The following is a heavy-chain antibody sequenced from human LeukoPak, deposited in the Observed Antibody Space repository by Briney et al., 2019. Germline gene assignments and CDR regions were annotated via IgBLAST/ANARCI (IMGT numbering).Heavy chain of an antibody. V-gene: IGHV3-21*01. J-gene: IGHJ4*02. Sequence: TPGGSLRLSCAASGFTFSSYSMNWVHQAPGKGLEWVSSISSSSSYIYYADSVKGRFTISRDNAKNSLYLQMNSLRAEDTAVYYCARDRLRRIVGAIDYWGQGTLVTVSS. D-gene: IGHD1-26*01. CDR2: ISSSSSYI. CDR3: ARDRLRRIVGAIDY. CDR1: GFTFSSYS.